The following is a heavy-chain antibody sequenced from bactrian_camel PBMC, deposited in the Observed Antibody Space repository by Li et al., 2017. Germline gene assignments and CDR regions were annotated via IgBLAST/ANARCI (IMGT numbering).Heavy chain of an antibody. CDR3: AAISTVFSLPPSFSSGCHNALGSAS. Sequence: DVQLVESGGGLVQPGGSLRLSCTASGFFVTQNDMSWVRQAPGKEREGVASIDNERRTSYADSVKGRFTISKDNAENFLYLQMNTLKPEDTAMYYCAAISTVFSLPPSFSSGCHNALGSASWGQGTQVTVS. CDR1: GFFVTQND. CDR2: IDNERRT. J-gene: IGHJ4*01. V-gene: IGHV3S10*01. D-gene: IGHD5*01.